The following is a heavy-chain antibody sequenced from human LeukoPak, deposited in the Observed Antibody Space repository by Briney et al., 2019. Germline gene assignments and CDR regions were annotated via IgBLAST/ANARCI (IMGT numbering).Heavy chain of an antibody. CDR1: GFTVSSNY. D-gene: IGHD3-22*01. V-gene: IGHV3-66*02. Sequence: GGSLRLSCVVSGFTVSSNYMSWVRQAPGKGLAWVSVAYIDGNTYYADSVKGRFIISRDSSKNTLYLQMNSLRVEDTAVYYCARSVSHNYWGQGTLVTVSS. CDR3: ARSVSHNY. J-gene: IGHJ4*02. CDR2: AYIDGNT.